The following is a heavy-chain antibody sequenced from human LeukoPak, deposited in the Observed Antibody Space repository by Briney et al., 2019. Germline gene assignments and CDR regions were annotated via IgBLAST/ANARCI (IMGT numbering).Heavy chain of an antibody. CDR1: GFTFSNYE. CDR2: ISSSGSTT. CDR3: ARGYYSGGSCYFDY. Sequence: GGSLRLSCAASGFTFSNYEMNWVRQAPGKGLEWVSYISSSGSTTYYADSVKGRFTISRDNAKNSLYLQMNSLRAEDTAVYYCARGYYSGGSCYFDYWGQGTLVTVSS. D-gene: IGHD2-15*01. V-gene: IGHV3-48*03. J-gene: IGHJ4*02.